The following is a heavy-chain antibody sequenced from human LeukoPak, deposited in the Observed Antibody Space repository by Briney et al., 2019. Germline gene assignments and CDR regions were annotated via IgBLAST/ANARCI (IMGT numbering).Heavy chain of an antibody. Sequence: GGSLRLSCAASEFTFSNYAMSWVRQAPGKGLEWVSGINWNGGSTGYADSVKGRFTISRDNAKNSLYLQMNSLRAEDTALYYCAREGLSSSWPQGWFDPWGQGTLVTVSS. CDR2: INWNGGST. CDR3: AREGLSSSWPQGWFDP. D-gene: IGHD6-13*01. V-gene: IGHV3-20*04. CDR1: EFTFSNYA. J-gene: IGHJ5*02.